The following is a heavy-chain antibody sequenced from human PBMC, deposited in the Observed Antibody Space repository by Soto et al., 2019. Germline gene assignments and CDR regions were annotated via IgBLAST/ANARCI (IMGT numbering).Heavy chain of an antibody. V-gene: IGHV4-59*01. D-gene: IGHD5-18*01. CDR3: ARDHPHSYGVYYFDY. Sequence: SETLSLTCTVSGGSLRGYSWSWIRQSPGKGLEWIGYVYSGGSTNYNPSFMNRVTISVDTSENQVSLKLNSVTAADTAVYYCARDHPHSYGVYYFDYWGQGTPVTVSS. CDR2: VYSGGST. CDR1: GGSLRGYS. J-gene: IGHJ4*02.